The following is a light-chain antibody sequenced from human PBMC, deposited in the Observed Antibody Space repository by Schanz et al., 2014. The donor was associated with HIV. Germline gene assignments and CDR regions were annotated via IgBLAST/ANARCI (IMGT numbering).Light chain of an antibody. Sequence: QSALTQPPSASGSPGQSVTISCTGTSNDVGVYNYVSWYQQHPGKAPKLMIYDVSNRPSGVSSRFSGSKSGNTASLTISGLQAEDEADYYCCSYTTTSTYVFGAGTKLTVL. V-gene: IGLV2-14*03. CDR1: SNDVGVYNY. CDR2: DVS. CDR3: CSYTTTSTYV. J-gene: IGLJ1*01.